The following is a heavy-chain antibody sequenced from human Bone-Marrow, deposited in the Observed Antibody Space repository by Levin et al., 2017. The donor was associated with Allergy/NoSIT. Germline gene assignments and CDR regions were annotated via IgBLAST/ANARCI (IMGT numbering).Heavy chain of an antibody. CDR2: INHSGST. V-gene: IGHV4-34*01. CDR3: AGEPRGRYCSSTSCYTPDNPRPGNYYYYMDV. J-gene: IGHJ6*03. CDR1: GGSFSGYY. Sequence: PSETLSLTCAVYGGSFSGYYWSWIRQPPGKGLEWIGEINHSGSTNYNPSLKSRVTISVDTSKNQFSLKLSSVTAADTAVYYCAGEPRGRYCSSTSCYTPDNPRPGNYYYYMDVWGKGTTVTVSS. D-gene: IGHD2-2*02.